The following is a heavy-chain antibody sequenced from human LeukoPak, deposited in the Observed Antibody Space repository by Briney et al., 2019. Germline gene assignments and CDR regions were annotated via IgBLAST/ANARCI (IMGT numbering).Heavy chain of an antibody. J-gene: IGHJ4*02. Sequence: ASVKVSCRASGYIFTDYYIHWVRQAPGQGLEWMGWINPNSGGTKDAQKFQGRVTMTRDTSISTAYMELSRLRSDDTAVYYCARGSELGGERFPFDYWGQGTLVTVSS. CDR3: ARGSELGGERFPFDY. D-gene: IGHD1-7*01. V-gene: IGHV1-2*02. CDR1: GYIFTDYY. CDR2: INPNSGGT.